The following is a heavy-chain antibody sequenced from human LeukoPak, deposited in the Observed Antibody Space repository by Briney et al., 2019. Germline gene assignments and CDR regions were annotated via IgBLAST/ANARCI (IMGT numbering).Heavy chain of an antibody. CDR1: GGSISSYY. V-gene: IGHV4-39*01. Sequence: SETLSLTCTVSGGSISSYYWDWIRQPPGKGLEWLGSILYSGSTWFNPSLKSRVTISVDTSKNQFSLNLTSVNATDTALYYCARRGSGSGGTYAGMDVWGQGTTVTVSS. D-gene: IGHD1-26*01. CDR2: ILYSGST. CDR3: ARRGSGSGGTYAGMDV. J-gene: IGHJ6*02.